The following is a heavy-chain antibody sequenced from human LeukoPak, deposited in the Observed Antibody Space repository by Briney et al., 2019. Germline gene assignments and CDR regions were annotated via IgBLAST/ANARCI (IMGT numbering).Heavy chain of an antibody. D-gene: IGHD5-24*01. V-gene: IGHV4-39*01. J-gene: IGHJ4*02. Sequence: SETLSLTCTVSGGSISNSNYYWGWVRQPPGKGLEWIGTIYYSGNTYYTPSLKSRVTISVDTSKNQFSLRLSSMTAADTAVYFCMRHEEEDGYNAKPFDFWGQGTLVTVSS. CDR2: IYYSGNT. CDR1: GGSISNSNYY. CDR3: MRHEEEDGYNAKPFDF.